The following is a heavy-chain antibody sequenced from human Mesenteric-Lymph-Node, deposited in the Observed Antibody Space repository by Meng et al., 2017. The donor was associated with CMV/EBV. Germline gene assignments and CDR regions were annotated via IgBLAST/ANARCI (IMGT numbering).Heavy chain of an antibody. CDR1: GFAFDTYS. V-gene: IGHV3-21*01. Sequence: GESLKISCAASGFAFDTYSMNWVRQAPGKGLEWVSSISSTSSYIYQPDSVKGRFTISRDNAKNSLYLQINSLRAEDTAVYYCARDAGHCVSASCFTTGNYYGMDVWGQGTTVTVSS. CDR2: ISSTSSYI. CDR3: ARDAGHCVSASCFTTGNYYGMDV. D-gene: IGHD2-2*01. J-gene: IGHJ6*02.